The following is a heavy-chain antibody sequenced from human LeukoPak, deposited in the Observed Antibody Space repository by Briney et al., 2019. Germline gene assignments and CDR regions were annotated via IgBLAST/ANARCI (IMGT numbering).Heavy chain of an antibody. J-gene: IGHJ4*02. D-gene: IGHD1-20*01. CDR1: GGPISSGDYY. V-gene: IGHV4-30-4*08. Sequence: SQTLSLTCTVSGGPISSGDYYWRWIRQPPGKGLEWIGYIYYSGSTYYNPSLKSRVTISVDTSKNQFSLKLNSVTAADTAVYYCAREGSITGTRDLDYWGQGTLVTVSS. CDR3: AREGSITGTRDLDY. CDR2: IYYSGST.